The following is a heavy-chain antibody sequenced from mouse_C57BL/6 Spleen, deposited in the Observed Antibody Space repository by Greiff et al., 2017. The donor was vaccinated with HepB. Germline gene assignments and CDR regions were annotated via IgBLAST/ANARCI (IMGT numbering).Heavy chain of an antibody. CDR2: ISSGGSYT. D-gene: IGHD2-2*01. CDR3: ARQVMNYDAMDY. CDR1: GFTFSSYG. J-gene: IGHJ4*01. V-gene: IGHV5-6*01. Sequence: EVKLVESGGDLVKPGGSLKLSCAASGFTFSSYGMSWVRQTPDKRLEWVATISSGGSYTYYPDSVKGRFTISRDNAKNTLYLQMSSLKSEDTAMYYCARQVMNYDAMDYWGQGTSVTVSS.